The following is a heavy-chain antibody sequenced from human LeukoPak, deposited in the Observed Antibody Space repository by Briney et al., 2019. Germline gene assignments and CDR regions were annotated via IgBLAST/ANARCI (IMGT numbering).Heavy chain of an antibody. CDR1: GGSISSYY. CDR2: IYTSGST. J-gene: IGHJ2*01. D-gene: IGHD3-22*01. Sequence: SETLSLTCTVSGGSISSYYWSWIRQPAGKGLEWIGHIYTSGSTNYNPSLKSRVTMSVDTSKNQFSLKLSSVTAADTAVYYCARGPWDYDSSGYYNWYFDLWGRGTLVTVSS. CDR3: ARGPWDYDSSGYYNWYFDL. V-gene: IGHV4-4*07.